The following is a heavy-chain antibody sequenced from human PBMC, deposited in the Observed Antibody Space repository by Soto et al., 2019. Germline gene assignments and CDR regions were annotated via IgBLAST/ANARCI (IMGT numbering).Heavy chain of an antibody. J-gene: IGHJ5*02. D-gene: IGHD2-15*01. V-gene: IGHV4-31*03. CDR3: ARGRVEIWFDP. CDR2: IYYSGST. CDR1: GSAISGGGYY. Sequence: PSDPLSPTCTVFGSAISGGGYYWSSIRQHPGKDLVWIAYIYYSGSTYYNPSLKSRVTISVDTSKNQFSLKLSSVTAADTAVYYCARGRVEIWFDPWGQGTLVTVSS.